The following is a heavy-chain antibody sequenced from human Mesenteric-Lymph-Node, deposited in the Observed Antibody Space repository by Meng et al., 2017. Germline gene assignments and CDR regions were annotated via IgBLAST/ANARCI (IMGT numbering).Heavy chain of an antibody. CDR1: GGTFSSYA. CDR2: IIPIFGTA. V-gene: IGHV1-69*01. CDR3: ARDVVVTAMRGSGYFDY. Sequence: VPLGQSGAEVKKPGSSVKVSCTASGGTFSSYAISWVRQAPGQGLEWMGGIIPIFGTANYAQKFQGRVTITADESTSTAYMELSSLRSEDTAVYYCARDVVVTAMRGSGYFDYWGQGTLVTVSS. J-gene: IGHJ4*02. D-gene: IGHD2-21*02.